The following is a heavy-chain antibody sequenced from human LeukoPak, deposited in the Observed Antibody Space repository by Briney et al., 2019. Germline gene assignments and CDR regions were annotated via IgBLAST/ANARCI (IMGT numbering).Heavy chain of an antibody. V-gene: IGHV3-21*01. CDR1: GFTFSTYS. D-gene: IGHD3-9*01. CDR2: IRSTSSHI. J-gene: IGHJ4*02. CDR3: ARNNIFLDY. Sequence: GGSLRLSCAASGFTFSTYSMNWVRQAPGKGLEWVSYIRSTSSHIDYADSVKGRFTISRDNAKNSVYLQMNSLRVEDTAVYYCARNNIFLDYWGQGILVTVSS.